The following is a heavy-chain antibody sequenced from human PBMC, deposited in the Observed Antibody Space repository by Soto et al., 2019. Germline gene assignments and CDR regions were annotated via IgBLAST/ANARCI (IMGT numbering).Heavy chain of an antibody. Sequence: GGSLRLSCAASGFTFSSYSMNWVRQAPGKGLEWVSSISSSSSYIYYADSVKGRFTISRDNAKNSLYLQMNSLRAEDTAVYYCARAKGRYCSGGSCYSVLNAFDIWGQGTMVTVSS. CDR1: GFTFSSYS. J-gene: IGHJ3*02. CDR2: ISSSSSYI. CDR3: ARAKGRYCSGGSCYSVLNAFDI. V-gene: IGHV3-21*01. D-gene: IGHD2-15*01.